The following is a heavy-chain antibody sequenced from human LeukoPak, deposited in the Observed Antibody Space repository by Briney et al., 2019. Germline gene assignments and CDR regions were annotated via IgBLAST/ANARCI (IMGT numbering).Heavy chain of an antibody. D-gene: IGHD3-22*01. J-gene: IGHJ4*02. CDR3: ARHFPIYYDSSGYYYPLFDY. Sequence: SETLSLTCTVSGGSISSSSYYWGWIRQPPGKGLEWIGSIYYSRSTYYNPSLKSRVTISVDTSKNQFSLKLSSVTAADTAVYYCARHFPIYYDSSGYYYPLFDYWGQGTLVTVSS. CDR1: GGSISSSSYY. V-gene: IGHV4-39*01. CDR2: IYYSRST.